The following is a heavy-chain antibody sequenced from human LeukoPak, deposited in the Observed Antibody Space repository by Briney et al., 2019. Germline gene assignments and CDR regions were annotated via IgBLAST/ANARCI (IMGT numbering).Heavy chain of an antibody. CDR2: IYPGDFDA. Sequence: GESLKISCQVSGYTFTSYCIGGVRQMPGKDREGMGIIYPGDFDARYTPSFQGPVNLSVDKSISTAYLPWSSLKASDTAMYYCARQECSAGSCYRYWGQGTLVTVSS. J-gene: IGHJ4*02. D-gene: IGHD2-15*01. CDR1: GYTFTSYC. CDR3: ARQECSAGSCYRY. V-gene: IGHV5-51*01.